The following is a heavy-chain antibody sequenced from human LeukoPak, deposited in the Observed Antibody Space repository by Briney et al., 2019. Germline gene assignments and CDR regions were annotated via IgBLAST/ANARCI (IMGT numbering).Heavy chain of an antibody. CDR1: GGSISSSNW. J-gene: IGHJ4*02. V-gene: IGHV4-4*01. CDR2: IYHSGST. CDR3: AITVVGATRRDYFDY. D-gene: IGHD1-26*01. Sequence: SETLSLTCAVSGGSISSSNWWSWVRQPPGKGLEWIGEIYHSGSTNYNPSLKSRVTISVDKPKNQFSLKLSSVTAADTAVYCCAITVVGATRRDYFDYWGQGTLVTVSS.